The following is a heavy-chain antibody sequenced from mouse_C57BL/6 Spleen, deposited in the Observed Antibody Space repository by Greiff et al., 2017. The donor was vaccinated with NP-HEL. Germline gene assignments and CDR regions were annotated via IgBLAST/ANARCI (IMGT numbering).Heavy chain of an antibody. D-gene: IGHD2-12*01. J-gene: IGHJ4*01. V-gene: IGHV5-17*01. CDR1: GFTFSDYG. CDR2: ISSGSSTI. Sequence: EVMLVESGGGLVKPGGSLKLSCAASGFTFSDYGMHWVRQAPEKGLEWVAYISSGSSTIYYADTVKGRFTISRDNAKNTLFLQMTSLRSEDTAMYDCARHDAGYYYAMDYWGQGTSVTVSS. CDR3: ARHDAGYYYAMDY.